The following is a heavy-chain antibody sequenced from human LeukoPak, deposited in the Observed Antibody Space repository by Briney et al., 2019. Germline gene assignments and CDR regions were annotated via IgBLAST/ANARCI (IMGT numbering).Heavy chain of an antibody. V-gene: IGHV1-3*04. CDR3: ARVPLSDASGRYYSH. J-gene: IGHJ1*01. CDR2: INTGNGNT. CDR1: GYTFTNYA. Sequence: ASVKVSCKASGYTFTNYAIQWVRQAPRQSLEWMGWINTGNGNTKSSQKFQDRVALTRDTSASTAYMELNSLSSEDTAVYYCARVPLSDASGRYYSHWGQGTLVTVSS. D-gene: IGHD3-10*01.